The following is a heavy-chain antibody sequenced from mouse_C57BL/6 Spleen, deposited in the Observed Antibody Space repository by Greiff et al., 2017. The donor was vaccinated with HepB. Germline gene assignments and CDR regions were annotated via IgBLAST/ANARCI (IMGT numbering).Heavy chain of an antibody. Sequence: VQLKQSGPELVKPGASVKMSCKASGYTLTDYNMHWVKQSHGKSLEWIGYINPNNGGTSYNQKFKGKATLTVNKSSSTAYMELRSLTSEDSAVYYSASLRWAMDYWGQETSVTVSS. CDR1: GYTLTDYN. CDR2: INPNNGGT. D-gene: IGHD1-1*01. J-gene: IGHJ4*01. V-gene: IGHV1-22*01. CDR3: ASLRWAMDY.